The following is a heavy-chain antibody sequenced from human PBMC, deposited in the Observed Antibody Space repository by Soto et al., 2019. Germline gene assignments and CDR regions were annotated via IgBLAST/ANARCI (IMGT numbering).Heavy chain of an antibody. CDR3: ARDSSGYPEHDFDI. J-gene: IGHJ3*02. Sequence: GASVKVSCKASGYTFTGYYMHWVRQAPGQGLEWMGWINPNSGGTNYAQKFQGRVTMTRDTSISTAYMELSRLRSDDTAVYYCARDSSGYPEHDFDIWGQGTMVTVSS. V-gene: IGHV1-2*02. CDR1: GYTFTGYY. D-gene: IGHD3-22*01. CDR2: INPNSGGT.